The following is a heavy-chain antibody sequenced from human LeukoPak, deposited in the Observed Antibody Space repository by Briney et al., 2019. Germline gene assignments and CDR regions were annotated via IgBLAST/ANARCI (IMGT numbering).Heavy chain of an antibody. D-gene: IGHD6-19*01. CDR3: ARDRYSSGWYGDFDC. CDR1: GFTFNSYA. CDR2: ISYDGSNK. V-gene: IGHV3-30*04. Sequence: GGSLRLSCAASGFTFNSYAMHWVRQAPGKGLEWVAVISYDGSNKYYADSVKGRFTISRDNSKNTLNLQMNSLRAEGTAVYYCARDRYSSGWYGDFDCWGQGTLVTVSS. J-gene: IGHJ4*02.